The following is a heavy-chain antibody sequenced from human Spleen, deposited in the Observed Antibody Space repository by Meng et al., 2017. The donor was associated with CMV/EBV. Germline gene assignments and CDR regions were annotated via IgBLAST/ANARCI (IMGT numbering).Heavy chain of an antibody. CDR1: GDSISSSTFY. Sequence: GSLRLSCTVSGDSISSSTFYWGWIRQPPGKRLEWIGSIHYSGYTYHNPSLQSRLTVSLDTSKNQFSLKLSSVTAADTAVYWCASGGSYPNGYYYSGMDVWGQGTTVTVSS. J-gene: IGHJ6*02. V-gene: IGHV4-39*07. CDR3: ASGGSYPNGYYYSGMDV. CDR2: IHYSGYT. D-gene: IGHD3-16*02.